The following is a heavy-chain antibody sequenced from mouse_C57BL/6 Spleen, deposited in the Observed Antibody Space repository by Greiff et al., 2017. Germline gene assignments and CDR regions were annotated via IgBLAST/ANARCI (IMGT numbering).Heavy chain of an antibody. CDR1: GYTFTGYW. J-gene: IGHJ1*03. Sequence: VKLMESGAELMKPGASVKLSCKATGYTFTGYWIEWVKQRPGHGLEWIGEILPGSGSTNYNEKFKGKATFTADTSSNTAYMQLSSLTTEDSAIYYCARGVIYYGNYDWYFDVWGTGTTVTVSS. CDR3: ARGVIYYGNYDWYFDV. CDR2: ILPGSGST. D-gene: IGHD2-1*01. V-gene: IGHV1-9*01.